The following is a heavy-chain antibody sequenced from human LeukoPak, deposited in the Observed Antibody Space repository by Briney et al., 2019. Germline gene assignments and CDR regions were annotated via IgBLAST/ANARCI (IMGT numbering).Heavy chain of an antibody. J-gene: IGHJ4*02. CDR3: AREYGSGSYYRKYYFDY. CDR1: GGSFSGYY. Sequence: PSETLSLTCAVYGGSFSGYYWSWIRQPPGKGLEWIGEINHSGSTNYNPSPKSRVTISVDTSKNQFSLKLSSVTAADTAVYYCAREYGSGSYYRKYYFDYWGQGTLVTVSS. D-gene: IGHD3-10*01. CDR2: INHSGST. V-gene: IGHV4-34*01.